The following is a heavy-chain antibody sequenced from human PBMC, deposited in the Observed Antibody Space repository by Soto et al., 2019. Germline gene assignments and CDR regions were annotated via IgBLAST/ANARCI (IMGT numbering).Heavy chain of an antibody. Sequence: ASVKVSCKASGYTFTSYAMHWVRQAPGQRLEWMGWINAGNGNTKYSQKFQGRVTITRDTSASTAYMELSSLRSEDTAVYYCARDESALGGSYPLLDFSGQRTLVTVSS. CDR1: GYTFTSYA. V-gene: IGHV1-3*01. D-gene: IGHD1-26*01. CDR2: INAGNGNT. J-gene: IGHJ4*02. CDR3: ARDESALGGSYPLLDF.